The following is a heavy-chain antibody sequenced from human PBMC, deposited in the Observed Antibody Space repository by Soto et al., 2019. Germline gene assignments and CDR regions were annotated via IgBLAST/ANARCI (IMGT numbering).Heavy chain of an antibody. D-gene: IGHD1-20*01. CDR3: AKMVSPSGYYYYYMDV. Sequence: GGSLRLSCAASGFTFSSYAMSWVRQAPGKGLEWVSAISGSGGSTYYADSVKGRFTISRDNSKNTLYLQMNSLRAEDTAVYYCAKMVSPSGYYYYYMDVWGKGTTVTVSS. V-gene: IGHV3-23*01. CDR1: GFTFSSYA. J-gene: IGHJ6*03. CDR2: ISGSGGST.